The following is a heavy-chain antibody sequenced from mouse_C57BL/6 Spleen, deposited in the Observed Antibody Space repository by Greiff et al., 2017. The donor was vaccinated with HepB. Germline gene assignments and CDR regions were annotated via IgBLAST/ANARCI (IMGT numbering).Heavy chain of an antibody. CDR1: GYTFTSYW. CDR2: IYPGSGST. CDR3: ARGLGQLRLLAWFAY. V-gene: IGHV1-55*01. J-gene: IGHJ3*01. D-gene: IGHD3-2*02. Sequence: VQLQQPGAELVKPGASVKMSCKASGYTFTSYWITWVKQRPGQGLEWIGDIYPGSGSTNYNEKFKSKATLTVDTSSSTAYMQLSSLTSEDSAVYYCARGLGQLRLLAWFAYWGQGTLVTVSA.